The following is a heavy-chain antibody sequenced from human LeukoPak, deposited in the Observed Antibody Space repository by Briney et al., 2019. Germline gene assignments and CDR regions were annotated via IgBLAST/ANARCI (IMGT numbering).Heavy chain of an antibody. CDR2: IYSGGST. V-gene: IGHV3-66*01. CDR1: GFTFSSYA. D-gene: IGHD3-22*01. Sequence: PGGSLRLSCAASGFTFSSYAMSWVRQAPGKGLEWVSVIYSGGSTYYADSVKGRFTISRDNSKNTLYLQMNSLRAEDTAVYYCARSGDYDSSGYYRTSVDWGQGTLVTVSS. CDR3: ARSGDYDSSGYYRTSVD. J-gene: IGHJ4*02.